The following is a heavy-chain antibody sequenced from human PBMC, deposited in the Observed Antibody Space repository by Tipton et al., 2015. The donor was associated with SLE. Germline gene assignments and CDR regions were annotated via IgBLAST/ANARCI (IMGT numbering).Heavy chain of an antibody. V-gene: IGHV3-23*01. Sequence: SLRLSCAASGFTFNNYAMTWVRQAPGQGLEWVSSISGSGDRTHYADSVNGRFTVSRDNSKNTLYLQMNSLRAEDTAVYYCAKQYGDYVAFDYWGQGTLVTVSS. J-gene: IGHJ4*02. CDR3: AKQYGDYVAFDY. CDR1: GFTFNNYA. D-gene: IGHD4-17*01. CDR2: ISGSGDRT.